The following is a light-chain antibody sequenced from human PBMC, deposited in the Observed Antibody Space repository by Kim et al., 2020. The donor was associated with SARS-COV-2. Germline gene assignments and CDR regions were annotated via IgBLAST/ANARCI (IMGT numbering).Light chain of an antibody. CDR1: QGVMRNY. J-gene: IGKJ1*01. Sequence: SPGDRAARSCRGSQGVMRNYLAWYQQKPGQAPRLLIYGASSRATGIPDRFSGSGSGTDFTLTITRLEPEDFAVYYCQQYSSSPATFGQGTKVDIK. CDR2: GAS. CDR3: QQYSSSPAT. V-gene: IGKV3-20*01.